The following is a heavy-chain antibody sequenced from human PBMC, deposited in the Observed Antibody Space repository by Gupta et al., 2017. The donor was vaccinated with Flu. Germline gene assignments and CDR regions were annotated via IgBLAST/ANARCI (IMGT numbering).Heavy chain of an antibody. CDR3: ARVPVAAAGTGIDY. CDR2: IAGDGRDT. D-gene: IGHD6-25*01. J-gene: IGHJ4*02. Sequence: EVQLVESGGALVQPGGSLRLSCAASGFTFSNYWMHWVRQAPGRGLVWVSRIAGDGRDTNYADSVKGRFTISRDNAKNTVYLQINSLSVEDTAVYYCARVPVAAAGTGIDYWGQGTLVTVSS. V-gene: IGHV3-74*01. CDR1: GFTFSNYW.